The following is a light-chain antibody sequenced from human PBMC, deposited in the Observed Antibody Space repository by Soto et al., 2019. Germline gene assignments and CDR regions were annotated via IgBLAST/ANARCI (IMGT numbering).Light chain of an antibody. Sequence: ETVLTQSPGTLSLSPGERATLSCRASQTVTSNYLAWFQQKPGQAPRLLIYGASNRATGIPDRFSGSGSGTDFTLTISRLEPEDFAVYYCQQYYGLPRTFGQGTKVDIK. J-gene: IGKJ1*01. CDR2: GAS. V-gene: IGKV3-20*01. CDR1: QTVTSNY. CDR3: QQYYGLPRT.